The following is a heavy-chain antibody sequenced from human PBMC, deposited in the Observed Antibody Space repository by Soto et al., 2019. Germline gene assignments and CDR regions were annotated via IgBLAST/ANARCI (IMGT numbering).Heavy chain of an antibody. Sequence: PGGSLRLSWAASGFTFSSYDMHWVRQATGKGLEWVSAIGTAGDTYYPGSVKGRFTISRENAKNSLYLQMNSLRAEDTAVYYCARATRTGYYGSGSYYMDYYYGMDVWGQGTTVTVSS. V-gene: IGHV3-13*01. CDR3: ARATRTGYYGSGSYYMDYYYGMDV. D-gene: IGHD3-10*01. CDR1: GFTFSSYD. J-gene: IGHJ6*02. CDR2: IGTAGDT.